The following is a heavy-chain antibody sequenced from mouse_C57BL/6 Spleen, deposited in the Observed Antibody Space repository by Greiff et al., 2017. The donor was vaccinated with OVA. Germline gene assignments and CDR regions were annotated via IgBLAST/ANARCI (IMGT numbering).Heavy chain of an antibody. V-gene: IGHV2-6*01. CDR3: ATFSRTFAY. J-gene: IGHJ3*01. CDR1: GFSLTSYG. CDR2: IWGVGST. Sequence: VKLQESGPGLVAPSQSLSITCTVSGFSLTSYGVDWVRQSPGKGLEWLGVIWGVGSTNYNSALKSRLSISKDNSKSQVFLKMNSLQTDDTAMYYCATFSRTFAYWGQGTLVTVSA.